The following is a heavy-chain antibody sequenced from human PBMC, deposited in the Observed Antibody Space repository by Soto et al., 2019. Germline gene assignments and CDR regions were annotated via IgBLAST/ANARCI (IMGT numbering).Heavy chain of an antibody. V-gene: IGHV3-23*01. CDR1: GFTFSSYA. Sequence: GGSLRLSCAASGFTFSSYAMSWVRQAPGKGLEWVSAISGSGGSTYYADSVKGRFTISRDNSKNTLYLQMNSLRAVDTAVYYCAKDIQIFHTYYFDYWGQGTLVTVSS. CDR2: ISGSGGST. D-gene: IGHD3-3*01. J-gene: IGHJ4*02. CDR3: AKDIQIFHTYYFDY.